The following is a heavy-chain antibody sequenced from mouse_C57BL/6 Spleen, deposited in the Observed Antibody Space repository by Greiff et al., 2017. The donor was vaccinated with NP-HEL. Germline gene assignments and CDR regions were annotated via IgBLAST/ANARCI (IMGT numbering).Heavy chain of an antibody. CDR1: GYTFTDYE. CDR2: IDPETGGT. V-gene: IGHV1-15*01. J-gene: IGHJ3*01. CDR3: TLYGYDEDAY. D-gene: IGHD2-2*01. Sequence: QVQLKQSGAELVRPGASVTLSCKASGYTFTDYEMHWVKQTPVHGLEWIGAIDPETGGTAYNQKFKGKAILTADKSSSTAYMELRSLTSEDSAVYYCTLYGYDEDAYWGQGTLVTVSA.